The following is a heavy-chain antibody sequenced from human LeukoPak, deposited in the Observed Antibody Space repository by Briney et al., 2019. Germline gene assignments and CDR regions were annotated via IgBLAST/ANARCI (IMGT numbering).Heavy chain of an antibody. V-gene: IGHV4-39*01. CDR1: GGSFSGYY. CDR3: ARHMGFITMVRGVINNNWFDP. CDR2: IFYSGGT. Sequence: ASETLSLTCAVYGGSFSGYYWGWIRQPPGKGLEWIGSIFYSGGTYYNPSLKSRVTISVDTSKKQFSLKLSSVTATDTAVYYCARHMGFITMVRGVINNNWFDPWGQGTLVTVSS. D-gene: IGHD3-10*01. J-gene: IGHJ5*02.